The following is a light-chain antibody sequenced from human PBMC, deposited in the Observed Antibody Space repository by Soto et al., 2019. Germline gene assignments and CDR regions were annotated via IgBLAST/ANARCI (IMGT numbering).Light chain of an antibody. CDR3: QQYDNKFT. CDR2: DAS. CDR1: QNINNY. V-gene: IGKV1-33*01. Sequence: DVQMTQSPSSLSASVGDRVIITCQASQNINNYLNWYQHKPGKAPKLLIYDASNLETGVPSRFSGSGSGTHFTFTISSLQPEDIATYYCQQYDNKFTFGRGTKVQI. J-gene: IGKJ3*01.